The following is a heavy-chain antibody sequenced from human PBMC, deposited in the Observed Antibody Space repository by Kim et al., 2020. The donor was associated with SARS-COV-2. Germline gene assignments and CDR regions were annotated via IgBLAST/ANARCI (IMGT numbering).Heavy chain of an antibody. D-gene: IGHD6-6*01. CDR3: ARGGRPGDY. CDR2: IKEDGSEK. Sequence: GGSLRLSCVASGFTFSYYWMSWVRQAPGKGLEWLAQIKEDGSEKFYVDSVKGRFTISRDNAKNSLYLLMDSLRAADTAVYYCARGGRPGDYWGQGTRVTVSS. CDR1: GFTFSYYW. V-gene: IGHV3-7*01. J-gene: IGHJ4*02.